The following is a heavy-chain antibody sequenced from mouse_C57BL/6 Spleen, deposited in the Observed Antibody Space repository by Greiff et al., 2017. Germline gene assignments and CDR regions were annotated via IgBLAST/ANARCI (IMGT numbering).Heavy chain of an antibody. D-gene: IGHD2-1*01. Sequence: EVKLVESGGDLVKPGGSLKLSCAASGFTFSSYGMSWVRQTPDKRLEWVANISSGGSYTYYPDSVKGRFTISRDNDKNTLYLQMSSLKSEDTAMDYCARHDYCNYLDYWGQGTTLTVSS. CDR2: ISSGGSYT. CDR3: ARHDYCNYLDY. J-gene: IGHJ2*01. V-gene: IGHV5-6*02. CDR1: GFTFSSYG.